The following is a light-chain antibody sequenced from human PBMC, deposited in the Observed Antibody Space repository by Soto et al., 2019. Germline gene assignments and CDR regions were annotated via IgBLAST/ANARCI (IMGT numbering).Light chain of an antibody. J-gene: IGLJ2*01. V-gene: IGLV4-69*01. CDR1: SGHSSYA. Sequence: QSVLTQSPSASASLGASVKLTCTLSSGHSSYAIAWHQQQPEKGPRYLMTLNSDGSHSKGDGIPDRFSGSSSGAERYLTISSLQSEDEADYYCQTLGTGDVVFGGGTKLTVL. CDR3: QTLGTGDVV. CDR2: LNSDGSH.